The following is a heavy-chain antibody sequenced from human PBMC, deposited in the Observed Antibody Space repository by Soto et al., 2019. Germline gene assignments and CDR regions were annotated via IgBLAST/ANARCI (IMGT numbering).Heavy chain of an antibody. Sequence: EVQLLESGGGLVQPGGSLRLSCAASGFTFSSYAMSWVRQAPGKGLEWVSGISSSGGSTYYADSVKGRFTISRDNSKNTLFLRMNRPRVEDTAVYYCMRPAPRGRHYFCFGMDVWGQGTTVTVSS. J-gene: IGHJ6*02. V-gene: IGHV3-23*01. CDR3: MRPAPRGRHYFCFGMDV. CDR2: ISSSGGST. CDR1: GFTFSSYA. D-gene: IGHD3-10*01.